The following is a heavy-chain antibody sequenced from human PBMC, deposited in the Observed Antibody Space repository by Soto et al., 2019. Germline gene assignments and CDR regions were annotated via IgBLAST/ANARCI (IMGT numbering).Heavy chain of an antibody. Sequence: PGGSLRLSCAASGFTFSSYGMHWVRQAPGKGLEWVAVISYDGSNKYYADSVKGRFTISRDNSKNTLYLQMNSLRAEDTAVYYCARGIVDIVATTPDYWGQGTLVTVSS. J-gene: IGHJ4*02. CDR2: ISYDGSNK. V-gene: IGHV3-30*03. D-gene: IGHD5-12*01. CDR3: ARGIVDIVATTPDY. CDR1: GFTFSSYG.